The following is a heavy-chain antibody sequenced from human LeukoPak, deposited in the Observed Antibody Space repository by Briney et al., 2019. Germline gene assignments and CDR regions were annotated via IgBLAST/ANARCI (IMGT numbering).Heavy chain of an antibody. V-gene: IGHV1-24*01. CDR3: ATDLLAGGLKTFDP. Sequence: ASVKVSCRVTGNTLSEFSMHWVRQSPGKGLEWMGGFDPEVGETVYAQKFQGRVTMTEDTSTETAYMELSSLRSEDTAVYYCATDLLAGGLKTFDPWGQGTLVTVSS. CDR2: FDPEVGET. J-gene: IGHJ5*02. CDR1: GNTLSEFS.